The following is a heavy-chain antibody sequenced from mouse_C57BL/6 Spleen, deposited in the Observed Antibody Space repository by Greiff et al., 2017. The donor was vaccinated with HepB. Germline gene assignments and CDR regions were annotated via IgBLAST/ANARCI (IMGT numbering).Heavy chain of an antibody. CDR3: ARRGYSNYEDFDV. V-gene: IGHV1-69*01. D-gene: IGHD2-5*01. Sequence: QVQLQQPGAELVMPGASVKLSCKASGYTFTSYWMHWVKQRPGQGLEWIGEIDPSDSYTNYNQKFKGKSTLTVDKSSSTAYMQLSSLTSEDSAVYDCARRGYSNYEDFDVWGTGTTVTVAS. J-gene: IGHJ1*03. CDR1: GYTFTSYW. CDR2: IDPSDSYT.